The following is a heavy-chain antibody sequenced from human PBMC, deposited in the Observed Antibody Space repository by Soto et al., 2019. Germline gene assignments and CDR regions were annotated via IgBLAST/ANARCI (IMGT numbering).Heavy chain of an antibody. CDR1: GGTFXSYA. Sequence: SVKVSCKASGGTFXSYAISWVRQAPGQGLEWMGGIIPIFGTANYAQKFQGRVTITADESTSTAYMELSSLRSEDTAVYYCAREPTGGYADYNPGGYYYGMDVWRQGTTVPVSS. CDR3: AREPTGGYADYNPGGYYYGMDV. D-gene: IGHD4-17*01. V-gene: IGHV1-69*13. CDR2: IIPIFGTA. J-gene: IGHJ6*02.